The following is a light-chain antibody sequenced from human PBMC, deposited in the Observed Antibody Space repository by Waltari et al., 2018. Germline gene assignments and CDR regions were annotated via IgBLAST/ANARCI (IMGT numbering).Light chain of an antibody. V-gene: IGLV2-14*03. CDR3: SSYISSSTLEL. CDR1: SSDVGGYNY. CDR2: DVS. Sequence: QSALTQPASVSGSPGQSITLSCTGTSSDVGGYNYVPWYQQLPGKAPKLMIYDVSNRPSGVSNRFSGSKAGNTASLTISGLQAEDEADYYCSSYISSSTLELFGGGTSLTVL. J-gene: IGLJ2*01.